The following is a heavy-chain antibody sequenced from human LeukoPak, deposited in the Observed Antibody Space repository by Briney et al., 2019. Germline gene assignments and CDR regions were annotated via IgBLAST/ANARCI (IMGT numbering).Heavy chain of an antibody. Sequence: GGSLRLSCAASRFTFSSYSMNWVRQAPGKGLEWVSAISGSGGSTYYADSVKGRFTISRDNSKNTLYLQMNSLRAEDTAVYYCAKDKHIVVVTAMFDIWGQGTMVTVSS. CDR2: ISGSGGST. J-gene: IGHJ3*02. V-gene: IGHV3-23*01. CDR3: AKDKHIVVVTAMFDI. CDR1: RFTFSSYS. D-gene: IGHD2-21*02.